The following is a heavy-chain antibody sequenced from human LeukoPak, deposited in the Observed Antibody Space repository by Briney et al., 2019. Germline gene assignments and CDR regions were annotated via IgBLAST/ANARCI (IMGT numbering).Heavy chain of an antibody. CDR2: IKLHGSEK. CDR3: AREGNNYYDTSAYYPPFDY. D-gene: IGHD3-22*01. V-gene: IGHV3-7*01. CDR1: GFTFSGCW. Sequence: GGALRLSCAASGFTFSGCWMSWGRQAPGKGGEGGAHIKLHGSEKYYVDSVKGRFTISRDNAKNSLYLQMNSLRAEDTAVYYCAREGNNYYDTSAYYPPFDYWGQGTLVTVSS. J-gene: IGHJ4*02.